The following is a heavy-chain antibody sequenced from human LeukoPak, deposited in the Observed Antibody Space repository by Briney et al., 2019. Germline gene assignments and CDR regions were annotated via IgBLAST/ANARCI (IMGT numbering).Heavy chain of an antibody. J-gene: IGHJ4*02. D-gene: IGHD3-10*01. CDR1: GFIISSNY. Sequence: GGSLRPSCAASGFIISSNYMSWVRQAPGKGLEWVSLIYSSGSTFYADSVKGKFTISRDNSKNTLYLQMSSLRAEDTAMYYCVTGMIRGVPSPSLETWGQGTLVTVSS. V-gene: IGHV3-66*01. CDR3: VTGMIRGVPSPSLET. CDR2: IYSSGST.